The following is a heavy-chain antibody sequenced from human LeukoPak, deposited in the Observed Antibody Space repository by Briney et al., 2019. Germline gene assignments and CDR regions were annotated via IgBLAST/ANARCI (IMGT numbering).Heavy chain of an antibody. D-gene: IGHD1-1*01. CDR1: GYTFTGYY. J-gene: IGHJ4*02. Sequence: ASVKVSRKASGYTFTGYYMHWVRQAPGQGLQWMGWINPNSGDTSYAHNFQGRVTMTRDTSISTVHMDLTRLTSDDTAMYYCARVFSWGTFDFWGQGALVTVSS. CDR2: INPNSGDT. CDR3: ARVFSWGTFDF. V-gene: IGHV1-2*02.